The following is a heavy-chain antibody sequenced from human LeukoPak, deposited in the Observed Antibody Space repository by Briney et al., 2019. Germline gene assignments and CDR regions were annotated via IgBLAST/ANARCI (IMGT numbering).Heavy chain of an antibody. D-gene: IGHD1-1*01. V-gene: IGHV1-69*05. CDR3: SSRPTGTAGNWFDP. CDR2: IIPIFGTP. Sequence: SVKVSCKASGGTLRRHPISWVRQAPGQGLEWMGGIIPIFGTPNYAQKFQGRLTITTDESTSTAYMELGSLRSEDTAVYYCSSRPTGTAGNWFDPWGQGTLVTVSS. J-gene: IGHJ5*02. CDR1: GGTLRRHP.